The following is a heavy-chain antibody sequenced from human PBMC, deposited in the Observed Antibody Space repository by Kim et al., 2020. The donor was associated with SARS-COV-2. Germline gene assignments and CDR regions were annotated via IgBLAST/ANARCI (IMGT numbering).Heavy chain of an antibody. CDR3: AKDRLRMVRGVMLVGGDFGGFDP. J-gene: IGHJ5*02. D-gene: IGHD3-10*01. V-gene: IGHV3-43*01. CDR1: GFTFDDYT. Sequence: GGSLRLSCAASGFTFDDYTMHWVRQAPGKGLEWVSLISWDGGSTYYADSVKGRFTISRDNSKNSLYLQMNSLRTEDTALYYCAKDRLRMVRGVMLVGGDFGGFDPWGQGTLVTVSS. CDR2: ISWDGGST.